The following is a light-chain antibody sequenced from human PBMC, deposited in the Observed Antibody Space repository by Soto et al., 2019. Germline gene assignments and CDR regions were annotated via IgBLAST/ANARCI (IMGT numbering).Light chain of an antibody. J-gene: IGKJ2*01. CDR3: QQYGSSPPRT. V-gene: IGKV3-20*01. CDR2: GAS. Sequence: EIVLTQSPGTLSLSPGERATLSCRASQRVSSSYLAWYQQKPGQAPRLLIYGASSRATGIPDRFSGSGSGTDFSLTISRLEHEDSAVYYCQQYGSSPPRTFGQGTKLEIK. CDR1: QRVSSSY.